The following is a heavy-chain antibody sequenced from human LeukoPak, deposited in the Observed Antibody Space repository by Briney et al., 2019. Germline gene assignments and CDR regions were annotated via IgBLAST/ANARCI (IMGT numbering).Heavy chain of an antibody. D-gene: IGHD2-2*01. V-gene: IGHV4-30-2*01. CDR2: IYHSGST. CDR1: GGSISNGGYY. CDR3: ARLYCSSTSCFEY. Sequence: SQTLSLTCTVSGGSISNGGYYWSWIRQPPGKGLEWIGYIYHSGSTYYNPSLKSRVTISVDTSKNQFSLKLSSVTAADTAVYYCARLYCSSTSCFEYWGQGTLVTVSS. J-gene: IGHJ4*02.